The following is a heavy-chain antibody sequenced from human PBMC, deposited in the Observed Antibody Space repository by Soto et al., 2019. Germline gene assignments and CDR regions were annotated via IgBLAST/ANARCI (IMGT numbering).Heavy chain of an antibody. D-gene: IGHD6-13*01. J-gene: IGHJ5*02. CDR2: ISGSGDKT. Sequence: GVXLRLSCASSGFSFSNFAMSWVRQAPGTGLEWVSSISGSGDKTYYLDSVKGRFTISRDNSKNTLYLHMNSLGAEDTAVYFCAKDYASTWYWYFDPWGQGTLVTVSS. V-gene: IGHV3-23*01. CDR1: GFSFSNFA. CDR3: AKDYASTWYWYFDP.